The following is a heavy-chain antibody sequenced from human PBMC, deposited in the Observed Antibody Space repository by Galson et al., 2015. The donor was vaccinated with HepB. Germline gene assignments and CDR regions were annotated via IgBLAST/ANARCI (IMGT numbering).Heavy chain of an antibody. CDR2: IIPIFGTA. CDR3: ARDLYYGDYYFPGAIDI. J-gene: IGHJ3*02. V-gene: IGHV1-69*13. D-gene: IGHD4-17*01. Sequence: SVKVSCKASGGTFSSYAISWVRQAPGQGLEWMGGIIPIFGTANYAQKFQGRVTITADESTSTAYMELSSLRSEDTAVYYCARDLYYGDYYFPGAIDIWGQGTMVTVSS. CDR1: GGTFSSYA.